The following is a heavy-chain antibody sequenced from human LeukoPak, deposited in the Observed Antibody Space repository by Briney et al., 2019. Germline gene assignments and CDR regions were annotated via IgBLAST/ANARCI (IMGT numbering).Heavy chain of an antibody. D-gene: IGHD3-22*01. V-gene: IGHV1-18*01. CDR3: AFSGYYLDYSYYYMDV. CDR1: GYTFTSYG. Sequence: ASVKVSCKASGYTFTSYGINWVRQAPGQGLEWMGWISAYNGNTNYAQKLQGRVTMTTDTSTSTAYMELRSLRSDDTAVYYCAFSGYYLDYSYYYMDVWGKGTTVTVSS. CDR2: ISAYNGNT. J-gene: IGHJ6*03.